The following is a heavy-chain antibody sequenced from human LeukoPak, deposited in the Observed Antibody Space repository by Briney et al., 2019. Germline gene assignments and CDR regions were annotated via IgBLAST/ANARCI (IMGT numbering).Heavy chain of an antibody. J-gene: IGHJ4*02. V-gene: IGHV3-30*18. CDR3: AKWEGYYFDY. CDR1: GFTFSSYG. D-gene: IGHD1-26*01. CDR2: ISYDGSNK. Sequence: GGSLRLSCAASGFTFSSYGMHWVRQAPGKGLEWVAVISYDGSNKYYADSVKGRFTISRDNSKNTLYLQMNSLRAKDTAVYYCAKWEGYYFDYWGQGTLVTVSS.